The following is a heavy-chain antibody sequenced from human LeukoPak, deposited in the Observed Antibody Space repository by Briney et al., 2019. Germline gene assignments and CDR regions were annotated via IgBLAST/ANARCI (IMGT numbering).Heavy chain of an antibody. CDR2: ISYDGSNK. J-gene: IGHJ4*02. CDR1: GFTFSSYA. D-gene: IGHD4-11*01. CDR3: ARDSDDYSNRYFDY. Sequence: PGRSLRLSCAASGFTFSSYAMHWVRQAPGKGLEWVAVISYDGSNKYYADSVKGRFTISRDNSKNTLYLQMNSLRAGDTAVYYCARDSDDYSNRYFDYWGQGTLVTVSS. V-gene: IGHV3-30*04.